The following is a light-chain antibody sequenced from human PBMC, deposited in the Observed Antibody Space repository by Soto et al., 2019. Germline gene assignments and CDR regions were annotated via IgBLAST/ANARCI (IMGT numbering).Light chain of an antibody. CDR3: QKYNSAVDT. V-gene: IGKV1-27*01. CDR2: AAS. CDR1: QGINNY. J-gene: IGKJ4*01. Sequence: DVHRTHSPFSLSASVLYRVTITCLASQGINNYLSCYQQKPGKVPRLLIYAASTLQSGVPSRFSGSGSGTDFTLTISSLQPEDVATYYCQKYNSAVDTFGGGTKVDI.